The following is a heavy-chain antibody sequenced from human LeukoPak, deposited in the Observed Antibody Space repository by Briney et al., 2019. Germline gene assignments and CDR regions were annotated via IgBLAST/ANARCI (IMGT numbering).Heavy chain of an antibody. CDR2: ISGSGGST. D-gene: IGHD1-26*01. J-gene: IGHJ6*03. V-gene: IGHV3-23*01. CDR3: AKSLSRTDRWALYRDV. Sequence: GGSLRLSCAASGFTFSNCAMSWVRQAPGKGLEWVSAISGSGGSTYYADSVKGRFTISRDNSKNTLYLQMNSLRAEDTAVYYCAKSLSRTDRWALYRDVWGKGTAVTVSS. CDR1: GFTFSNCA.